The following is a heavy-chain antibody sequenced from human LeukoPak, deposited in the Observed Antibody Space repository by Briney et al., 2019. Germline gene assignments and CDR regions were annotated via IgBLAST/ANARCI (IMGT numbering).Heavy chain of an antibody. CDR1: SGSISTSNYY. D-gene: IGHD6-19*01. CDR2: IFYSGST. V-gene: IGHV4-39*07. J-gene: IGHJ4*02. CDR3: AREGSVAVAGTAFDY. Sequence: SETLSLTCTVSSGSISTSNYYWGWVRQPPGKALEWIGNIFYSGSTYYSPSLKSRVTISLDTSRNQFSLKLNSVTAADTAVYYCAREGSVAVAGTAFDYWGQGTLVTVSS.